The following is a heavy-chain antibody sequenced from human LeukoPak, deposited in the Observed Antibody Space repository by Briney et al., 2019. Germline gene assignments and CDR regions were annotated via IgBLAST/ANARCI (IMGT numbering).Heavy chain of an antibody. CDR2: INHSGST. D-gene: IGHD2-2*01. V-gene: IGHV4-34*01. CDR3: AREGDCSSTSCRHWFDP. Sequence: LETLSLTCAVYGGSFSGYYWSWIRQPPGKGLEWIGEINHSGSTNYNPSLKSRVTISVDTSKNQSSLKLSSVTAADTAVYYCAREGDCSSTSCRHWFDPWGQGTLVTVSS. J-gene: IGHJ5*02. CDR1: GGSFSGYY.